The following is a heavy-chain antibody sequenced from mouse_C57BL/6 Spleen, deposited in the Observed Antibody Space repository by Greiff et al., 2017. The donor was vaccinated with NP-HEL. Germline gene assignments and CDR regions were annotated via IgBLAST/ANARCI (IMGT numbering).Heavy chain of an antibody. CDR1: GFSLTSYA. V-gene: IGHV2-9-1*01. D-gene: IGHD3-2*02. J-gene: IGHJ4*01. Sequence: VQRVESGPGLVAPSQSLSITCTVSGFSLTSYAISWVRQPPGKGLEWLGVIWNGGGTNYNSALKSRLSISKDNSKSQVFLKMNSLQTDDTARYYCARGQLRHYYAMDYWGQGTSVTVSS. CDR3: ARGQLRHYYAMDY. CDR2: IWNGGGT.